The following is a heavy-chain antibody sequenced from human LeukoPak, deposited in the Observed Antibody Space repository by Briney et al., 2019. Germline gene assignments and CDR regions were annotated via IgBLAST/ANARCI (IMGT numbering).Heavy chain of an antibody. CDR3: ARGIPGYFNTSGYYYDY. J-gene: IGHJ4*02. D-gene: IGHD3-22*01. CDR1: GGSISSSSYY. V-gene: IGHV4-39*07. CDR2: IYYSGST. Sequence: TSETLSLTCTVSGGSISSSSYYWGWIRQPPGKGLEWIGSIYYSGSTYYNPSLKSRVTISVDTSKNQFSLRLSSVTAADTAVYYCARGIPGYFNTSGYYYDYWGQGTLVTVSS.